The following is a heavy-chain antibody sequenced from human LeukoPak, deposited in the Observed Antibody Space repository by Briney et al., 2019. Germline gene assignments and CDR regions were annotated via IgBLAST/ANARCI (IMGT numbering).Heavy chain of an antibody. CDR1: GGSISSGGYS. V-gene: IGHV4-30-2*01. J-gene: IGHJ4*02. CDR3: ARGKKVSNYYDSSGYSRYYFDY. CDR2: IYHSGST. Sequence: SETLSLTCAVSGGSISSGGYSWSWIRQPPGKGLEWIGYIYHSGSTYYNPSLKSRVTISVDRSKNQFSLKLSSVTAADTAVYYCARGKKVSNYYDSSGYSRYYFDYWGQGTLVTVSS. D-gene: IGHD3-22*01.